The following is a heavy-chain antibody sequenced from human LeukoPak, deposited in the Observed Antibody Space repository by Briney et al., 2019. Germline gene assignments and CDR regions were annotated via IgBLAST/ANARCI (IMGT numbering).Heavy chain of an antibody. V-gene: IGHV4-59*01. Sequence: SETLSLTCTVSGGSISRDYWSWIRQPPGKGLEWIVYIYYTGSTNYNPSLKSRVTISVDTSKNQFSLKLSSMTAEDTAVYYCARDRPGGSSLDYWGQGTLVTVSS. CDR2: IYYTGST. J-gene: IGHJ4*02. D-gene: IGHD6-13*01. CDR1: GGSISRDY. CDR3: ARDRPGGSSLDY.